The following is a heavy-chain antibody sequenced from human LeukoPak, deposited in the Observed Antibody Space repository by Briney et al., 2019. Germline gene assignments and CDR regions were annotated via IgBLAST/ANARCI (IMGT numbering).Heavy chain of an antibody. CDR3: ARANDFGDPLPRYMDV. V-gene: IGHV4-4*02. CDR2: IYHGGST. D-gene: IGHD4-17*01. CDR1: GGSISSSNW. J-gene: IGHJ6*03. Sequence: SGTLSLTCAVSGGSISSSNWWSWVRQPPGKGLEWIGEIYHGGSTNYNPSLKSRVTISLDKSKNQCSLKLSSVTAADTAVYYCARANDFGDPLPRYMDVWGKGTTVTVSS.